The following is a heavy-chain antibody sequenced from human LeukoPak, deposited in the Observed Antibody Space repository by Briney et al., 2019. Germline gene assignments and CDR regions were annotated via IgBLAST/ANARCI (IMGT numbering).Heavy chain of an antibody. D-gene: IGHD5-24*01. CDR2: ISAYNGNT. J-gene: IGHJ3*02. CDR3: ARGTPRDGYNSRAAAFDI. CDR1: GYTFTSYG. Sequence: ASVTVSFKASGYTFTSYGISWVRQAPGQGLEWMGWISAYNGNTNYAQKLQGRVTMTTDTSTSTAYMELRSLRSDDTAVYYCARGTPRDGYNSRAAAFDIWGQGTMVTVSS. V-gene: IGHV1-18*01.